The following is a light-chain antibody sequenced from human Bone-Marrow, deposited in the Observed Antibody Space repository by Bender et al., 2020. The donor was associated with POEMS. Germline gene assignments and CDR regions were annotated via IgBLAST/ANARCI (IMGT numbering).Light chain of an antibody. J-gene: IGLJ2*01. CDR3: SSYAGSNNFVV. CDR2: AVS. V-gene: IGLV2-8*01. CDR1: SSDVGGSNF. Sequence: GLTQPPSASGSPGQSVTISCTGTSSDVGGSNFVSWFQQYPGEVPKLLIYAVSKRPSGVPDRFSGSKSGNTASLTVSGLQAEDEADYYCSSYAGSNNFVVFGGGTKLTVL.